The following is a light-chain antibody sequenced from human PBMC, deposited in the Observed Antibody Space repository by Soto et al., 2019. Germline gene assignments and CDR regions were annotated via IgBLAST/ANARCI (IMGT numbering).Light chain of an antibody. CDR1: QSVSNNY. V-gene: IGKV3-20*01. CDR2: GAS. Sequence: EIVLPQSQGTLSLSPGERATLSCRASQSVSNNYLAWYQQKPGQAPRLLIYGASNRATGIPDRFSGSGSGTDFTLTISRLEPEDFAVYYCQQHDILPITFGQGTRLEIK. J-gene: IGKJ5*01. CDR3: QQHDILPIT.